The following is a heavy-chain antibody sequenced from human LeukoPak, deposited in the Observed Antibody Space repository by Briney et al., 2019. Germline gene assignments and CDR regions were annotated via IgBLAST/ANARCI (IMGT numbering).Heavy chain of an antibody. CDR2: VRGSDDIT. V-gene: IGHV3-23*01. J-gene: IGHJ4*02. D-gene: IGHD3-22*01. Sequence: GGSLRLSCAASGFTFSSYSMNWVRQAPGKGLEWVSFVRGSDDITYYADSVKGRFTISRDNPKNTLYLQMNSLIAEDTAVYFCAKRGVVIRVILVGFHKEAYYFDSWGQGALVTVSS. CDR1: GFTFSSYS. CDR3: AKRGVVIRVILVGFHKEAYYFDS.